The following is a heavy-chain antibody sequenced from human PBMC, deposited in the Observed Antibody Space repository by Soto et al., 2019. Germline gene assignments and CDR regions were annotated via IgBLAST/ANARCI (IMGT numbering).Heavy chain of an antibody. V-gene: IGHV1-2*04. D-gene: IGHD6-13*01. CDR2: INPNSGGT. J-gene: IGHJ4*02. CDR3: ARALPAAALLPFDY. CDR1: GYTFTGYY. Sequence: ASVKVSCKASGYTFTGYYMHWVRQAPGQGLEWMGWINPNSGGTNYAQKFQGWVTMTRDTSISTAYMELSRLRSDDTAVYYCARALPAAALLPFDYWGQGTLVTVSS.